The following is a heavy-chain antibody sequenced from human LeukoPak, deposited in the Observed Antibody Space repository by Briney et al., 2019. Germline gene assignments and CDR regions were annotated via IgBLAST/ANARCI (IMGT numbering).Heavy chain of an antibody. V-gene: IGHV3-23*01. D-gene: IGHD3-22*01. Sequence: GVLRLSCAASGFTFSSYGMSWVRQAPGRGPEWVSTITKSGGTTYYADSVKGRFTISRDNSKNTLYLQMNSLRAEDTAVYYCAKDFGDYYDSSGYYIYWGQGTLVTVSS. J-gene: IGHJ4*02. CDR2: ITKSGGTT. CDR3: AKDFGDYYDSSGYYIY. CDR1: GFTFSSYG.